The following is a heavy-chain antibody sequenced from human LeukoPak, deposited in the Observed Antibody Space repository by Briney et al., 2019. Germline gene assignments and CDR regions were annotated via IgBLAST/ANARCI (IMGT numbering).Heavy chain of an antibody. D-gene: IGHD6-13*01. CDR1: GGSIDSHY. J-gene: IGHJ4*02. V-gene: IGHV4-59*11. Sequence: SETLSLTCTVSGGSIDSHYWSWIRQPPGTGLEWIGYVFNGGSTNYNPSLKSRVTMSVDTSRDQFSLRLTSVTAADTAIYYCATRPAGSTWYGVFDYWSQGTLVTVSS. CDR3: ATRPAGSTWYGVFDY. CDR2: VFNGGST.